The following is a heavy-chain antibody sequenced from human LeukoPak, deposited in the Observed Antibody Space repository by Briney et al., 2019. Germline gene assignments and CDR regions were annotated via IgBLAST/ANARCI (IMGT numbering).Heavy chain of an antibody. CDR3: ARGMIRFGGVIVSHWFDR. D-gene: IGHD3-16*02. J-gene: IGHJ5*02. CDR1: GDTFTSYG. CDR2: ISAYNGNT. Sequence: SSVKVSCKASGDTFTSYGISGGRQAPGQGLEWIGWISAYNGNTNYAQKRQSRVTMTTDTYTSTASMELRRLRSEDKAVYYCARGMIRFGGVIVSHWFDRWGQGTMVTVSS. V-gene: IGHV1-18*01.